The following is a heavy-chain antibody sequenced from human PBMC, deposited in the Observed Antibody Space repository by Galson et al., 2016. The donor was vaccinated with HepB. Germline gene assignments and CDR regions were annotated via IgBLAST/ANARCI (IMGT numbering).Heavy chain of an antibody. D-gene: IGHD6-25*01. CDR2: IWYDGSNK. Sequence: SLRLSCAASGFTFSRPGMHWVRQAPGKGLEWVALIWYDGSNKYYAVSVKGRFTISRDNSRNTLFLQMNRLRAEDTGLYYCAQEDPRIAAAILDSWGQGTLVTVSS. CDR3: AQEDPRIAAAILDS. CDR1: GFTFSRPG. V-gene: IGHV3-33*06. J-gene: IGHJ4*02.